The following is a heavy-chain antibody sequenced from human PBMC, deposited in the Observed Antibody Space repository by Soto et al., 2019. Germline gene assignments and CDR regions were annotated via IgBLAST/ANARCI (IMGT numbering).Heavy chain of an antibody. CDR1: GYSFITYG. J-gene: IGHJ4*02. D-gene: IGHD2-2*01. Sequence: QVQLVQSGSEVKKPGASVKVSCKASGYSFITYGITWVRQAPGQGLEWMGWISGYNNKPNYAQKFQGRVNITTDTSTSTAYLELKNLTSDDMAVYYCARDPSPAKTIDYWGQGTLVTVSS. CDR3: ARDPSPAKTIDY. CDR2: ISGYNNKP. V-gene: IGHV1-18*03.